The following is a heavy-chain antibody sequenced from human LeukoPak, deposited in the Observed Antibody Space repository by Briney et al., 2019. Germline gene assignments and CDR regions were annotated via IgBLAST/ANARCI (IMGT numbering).Heavy chain of an antibody. CDR3: TGGAGTSWFDY. J-gene: IGHJ4*02. Sequence: GASVTLSFTSSGYAFTVNYLHWERDGPGQGLGVVRWMNPNSDVTVYAQNFQGRVTMTRDTSISTAYRELSSLTSVDPAVYYCTGGAGTSWFDYWGQGSLVTVSS. CDR1: GYAFTVNY. V-gene: IGHV1-2*02. CDR2: MNPNSDVT. D-gene: IGHD3-10*01.